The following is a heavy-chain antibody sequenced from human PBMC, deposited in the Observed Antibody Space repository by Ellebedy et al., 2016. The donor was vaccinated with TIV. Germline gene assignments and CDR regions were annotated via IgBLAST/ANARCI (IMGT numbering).Heavy chain of an antibody. CDR2: IYYTGST. V-gene: IGHV4-39*01. J-gene: IGHJ4*02. Sequence: SETLSLTCTVSGGSISNYFWGWIRQPPGKGLERIATIYYTGSTYYNSSLKSRVTISVDTSKNQFSLNLYSVTAADTAVYYCARSTLTQFDYWGQGTLVTVSS. CDR1: GGSISNYF. D-gene: IGHD2-15*01. CDR3: ARSTLTQFDY.